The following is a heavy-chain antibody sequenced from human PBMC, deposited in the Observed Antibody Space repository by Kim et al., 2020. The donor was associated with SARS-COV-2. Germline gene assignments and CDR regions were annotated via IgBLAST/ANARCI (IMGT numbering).Heavy chain of an antibody. Sequence: SETLSLTCTVSGGSISSGGYYWSWIRQHPGKGLEWIGYIYYSGSTYYNPSLKSRVTISVDTSKNQFSLKLSSVTAADTAVYYCARVPRIAAAGTKDAFDIWGQGTMVTVSS. CDR3: ARVPRIAAAGTKDAFDI. J-gene: IGHJ3*02. CDR1: GGSISSGGYY. V-gene: IGHV4-31*03. D-gene: IGHD6-13*01. CDR2: IYYSGST.